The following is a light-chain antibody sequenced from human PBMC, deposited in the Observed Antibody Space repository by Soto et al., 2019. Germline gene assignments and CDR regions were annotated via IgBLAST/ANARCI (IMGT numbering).Light chain of an antibody. CDR1: QSISSW. CDR3: QQYNSYSS. J-gene: IGKJ1*01. V-gene: IGKV1-5*03. Sequence: NKMSHSPSTLSASIRERVTITCRASQSISSWLAWYQQKPGKAPKLLIYKASNLESGVPSRFSGSGSGTEFTLTISSLQPDDFATYYCQQYNSYSSFGQGTKVDIK. CDR2: KAS.